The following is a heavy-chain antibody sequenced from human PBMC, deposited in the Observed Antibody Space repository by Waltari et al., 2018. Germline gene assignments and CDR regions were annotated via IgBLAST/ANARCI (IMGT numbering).Heavy chain of an antibody. J-gene: IGHJ4*02. V-gene: IGHV3-48*03. CDR3: ARRFDY. CDR1: GFSLSHFG. CDR2: ISSSSTI. Sequence: VQLVESGGGVVQPGMSLRLSCAASGFSLSHFGMHWVRQAPGKGLEWVSYISSSSTIYYADSVKGRFTISRDNAKSSLSLQMNSLRAEDTAVYYCARRFDYWGQGTLVTVSS.